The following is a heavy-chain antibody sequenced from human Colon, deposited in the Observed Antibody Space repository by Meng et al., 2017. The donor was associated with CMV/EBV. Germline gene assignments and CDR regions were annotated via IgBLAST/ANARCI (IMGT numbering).Heavy chain of an antibody. CDR3: AKDRGRLFRDYYFGLDV. V-gene: IGHV3-53*01. CDR1: GFNINENY. J-gene: IGHJ6*02. CDR2: IYTSGST. Sequence: GESLKISCAASGFNINENYISWVRQPPGRGLEWISFIYTSGSTFYADSVKGRFTVSRNLSENTVYLQMNSLRVEDSAVYFCAKDRGRLFRDYYFGLDVWGQGTTVTVSS. D-gene: IGHD3-10*01.